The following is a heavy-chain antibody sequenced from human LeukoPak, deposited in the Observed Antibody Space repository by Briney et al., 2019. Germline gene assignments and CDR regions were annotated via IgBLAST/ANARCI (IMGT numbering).Heavy chain of an antibody. CDR3: ARDHDILTGYSEYYYYYYYMDV. Sequence: ASVKVSCKASGYTFTGYHMHWVRQAPGQGLEWMGWINPNSGGTNYAQKFQGRVTMTRDTSISTAYMELSRLRSDDTAVYYCARDHDILTGYSEYYYYYYYMDVWGKGTTVTVSS. V-gene: IGHV1-2*02. J-gene: IGHJ6*03. CDR1: GYTFTGYH. CDR2: INPNSGGT. D-gene: IGHD3-9*01.